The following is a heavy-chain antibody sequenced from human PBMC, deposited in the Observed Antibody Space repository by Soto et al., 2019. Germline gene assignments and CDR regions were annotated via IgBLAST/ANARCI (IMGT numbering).Heavy chain of an antibody. CDR2: INSDGSST. J-gene: IGHJ6*02. CDR3: ARDPIRYFDWLSPANYYYYYGMDV. Sequence: PGGSLRLSCAASGFTFSIYWMHWVRQAPGKGLVWVSRINSDGSSTSYADPVKGRFTISRDNAKNTLYLQMNSLRAEDTAVYYCARDPIRYFDWLSPANYYYYYGMDVWGQGTTVTAP. V-gene: IGHV3-74*01. CDR1: GFTFSIYW. D-gene: IGHD3-9*01.